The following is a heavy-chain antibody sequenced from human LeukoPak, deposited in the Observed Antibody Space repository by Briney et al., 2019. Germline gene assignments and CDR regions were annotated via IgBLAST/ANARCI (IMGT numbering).Heavy chain of an antibody. CDR3: ARRGGRDGYNEGFDY. V-gene: IGHV5-51*01. D-gene: IGHD5-24*01. Sequence: RGESLKISCQASGYTFTDYWIGWVRQVPGKGLEWMGIIYPGDSDTTYSPSFQGQVTISADKSISTAYLQWSSLKASDTAMYYCARRGGRDGYNEGFDYWGQGTLVTVSS. CDR2: IYPGDSDT. CDR1: GYTFTDYW. J-gene: IGHJ4*02.